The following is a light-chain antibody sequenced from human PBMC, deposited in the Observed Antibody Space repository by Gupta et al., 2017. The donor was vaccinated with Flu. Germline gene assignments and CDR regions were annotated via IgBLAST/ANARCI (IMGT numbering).Light chain of an antibody. V-gene: IGLV1-51*01. CDR3: GIWDDSLGVWL. CDR2: DDY. J-gene: IGLJ3*02. Sequence: QSVLTQPPSVSAAPGQKVTISCSGSTSNIGKNYVSWYQHLPGAVPKVLIYDDYKRPSGIPDRCYGSKSGTSATLGITGLQTGDEADYYCGIWDDSLGVWLFGGGTKVTVL. CDR1: TSNIGKNY.